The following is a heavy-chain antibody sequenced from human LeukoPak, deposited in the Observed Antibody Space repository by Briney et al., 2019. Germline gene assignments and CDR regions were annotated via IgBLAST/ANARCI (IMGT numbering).Heavy chain of an antibody. CDR1: GFTYSGYN. Sequence: GVSLRLSCAPSGFTYSGYNMNWVRHSPGKGLEGVSYIRGSSSTIYYAESVKGRFTVSRDNAKNSLYLKMNSLRGEDMAVYYCARGAYCGGDCYYPLFDYWGQGTLVTVSS. D-gene: IGHD2-21*02. CDR2: IRGSSSTI. V-gene: IGHV3-48*01. J-gene: IGHJ4*02. CDR3: ARGAYCGGDCYYPLFDY.